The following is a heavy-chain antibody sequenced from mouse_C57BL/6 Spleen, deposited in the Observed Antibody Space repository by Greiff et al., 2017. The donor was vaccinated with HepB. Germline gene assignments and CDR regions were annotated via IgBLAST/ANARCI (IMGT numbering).Heavy chain of an antibody. J-gene: IGHJ1*03. CDR3: ARSGVATRYFDV. CDR2: IDPSDSYT. Sequence: QVQLQQPGAELVKPGASVKLSCKASGYTFTSYWMQWVKQRPGQGLEWIGEIDPSDSYTNYNQKFKGKATLTVDTSASTAYMQLSSRTSEDSAVYYCARSGVATRYFDVWGTGTTVTVSS. CDR1: GYTFTSYW. V-gene: IGHV1-50*01. D-gene: IGHD1-1*02.